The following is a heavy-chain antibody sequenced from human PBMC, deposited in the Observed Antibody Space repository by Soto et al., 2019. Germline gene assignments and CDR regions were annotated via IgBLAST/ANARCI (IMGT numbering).Heavy chain of an antibody. CDR1: GFTFSSYW. V-gene: IGHV3-7*01. CDR2: IKQDGSEK. D-gene: IGHD6-19*01. CDR3: ARDQSSGWSGSSHPAFDI. Sequence: PXGSLRLSCAASGFTFSSYWMSWVRQAPGKGLEWVANIKQDGSEKYYVDSVKGRFTISRDNAKNSLYLQMNSLRAEDTAVYYCARDQSSGWSGSSHPAFDIWGQGTMVPVSS. J-gene: IGHJ3*02.